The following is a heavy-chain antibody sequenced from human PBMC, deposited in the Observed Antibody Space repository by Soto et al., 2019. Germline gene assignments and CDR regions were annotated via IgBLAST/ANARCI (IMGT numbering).Heavy chain of an antibody. D-gene: IGHD1-1*01. V-gene: IGHV3-74*01. CDR1: GFFLGRLW. J-gene: IGHJ4*02. CDR2: ISQDGTIA. Sequence: GSLRPSCVPSGFFLGRLWADWGRPPPGKGLVWVSRISQDGTIATQADSVKGRFTISRDNAKNTLYLQMNSLRADDTAVYYCLRDQRHWNEFADQWGQGTLVTVSS. CDR3: LRDQRHWNEFADQ.